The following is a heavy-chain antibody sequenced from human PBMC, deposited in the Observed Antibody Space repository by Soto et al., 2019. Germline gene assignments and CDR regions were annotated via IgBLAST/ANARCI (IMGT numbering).Heavy chain of an antibody. V-gene: IGHV4-30-2*01. CDR2: ISHSDST. J-gene: IGHJ5*02. CDR1: GGSISSGGYS. CDR3: ARVIYSSGYYYWFDP. Sequence: SETLSLTCAVSGGSISSGGYSWSWIRQPPAKGLEWIGYISHSDSTYYNPSLKSRVTISVDRSKNQFSLKLSSVTAADTAVYYCARVIYSSGYYYWFDPWGQGTLVTVSS. D-gene: IGHD3-22*01.